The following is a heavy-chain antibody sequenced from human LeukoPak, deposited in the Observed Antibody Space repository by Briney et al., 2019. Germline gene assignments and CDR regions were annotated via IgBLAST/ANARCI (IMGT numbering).Heavy chain of an antibody. CDR3: AKDPAVANTARRFQH. CDR2: ISWNSGSI. CDR1: GFTFDDYA. Sequence: GGSLRLSCAASGFTFDDYAMHWVRQAPGKGLEWVSGISWNSGSIGYADSVKGRFTISRDNAKNSLYLQMNSLRAGDTALYYCAKDPAVANTARRFQHWGQGTLVTVTS. D-gene: IGHD6-19*01. J-gene: IGHJ1*01. V-gene: IGHV3-9*01.